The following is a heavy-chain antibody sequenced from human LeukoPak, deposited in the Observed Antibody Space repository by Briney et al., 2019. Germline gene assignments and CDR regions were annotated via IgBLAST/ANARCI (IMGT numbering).Heavy chain of an antibody. D-gene: IGHD5-24*01. CDR1: GGTFRSYA. J-gene: IGHJ4*02. Sequence: ASVKVSCKASGGTFRSYAISWVRQAPGQGLEWMGRIIPILGIANYAQKFQGRVTITADKSTITAYMELSSLRSEDTAVYYCARDHEMPTIPLYYFDYWGQGTLVTVSS. CDR2: IIPILGIA. CDR3: ARDHEMPTIPLYYFDY. V-gene: IGHV1-69*04.